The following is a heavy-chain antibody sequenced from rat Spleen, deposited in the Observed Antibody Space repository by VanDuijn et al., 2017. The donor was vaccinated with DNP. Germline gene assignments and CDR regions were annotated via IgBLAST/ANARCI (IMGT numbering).Heavy chain of an antibody. CDR1: GFSLTDFN. CDR2: IWTGGDT. CDR3: TRGDYDGSYYSYYFDY. V-gene: IGHV2-30*01. Sequence: QVQLKESGPGPVQPSQTLSLTCTVSGFSLTDFNVHWVRQPTGGGLEWMGVIWTGGDTEYNSALKSRLSISREPSKNQVFLRMNSMQTEDTAIYFCTRGDYDGSYYSYYFDYWGQGVMVTGSS. J-gene: IGHJ2*01. D-gene: IGHD1-12*02.